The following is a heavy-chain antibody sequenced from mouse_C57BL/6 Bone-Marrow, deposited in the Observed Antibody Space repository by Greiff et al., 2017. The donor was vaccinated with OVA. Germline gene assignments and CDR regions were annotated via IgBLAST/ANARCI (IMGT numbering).Heavy chain of an antibody. J-gene: IGHJ3*01. Sequence: VQLQQSGPELVKPGASVKISCKASGYAFSSSWMNWVKQRPGKGLEWIGRIYPGDGDTNYNGKFKGKATLTADKSSSTAYMQLSSLTSEDSAVYFCAGYGSSYVGFAYWGQGTLVTVSA. V-gene: IGHV1-82*01. CDR1: GYAFSSSW. CDR2: IYPGDGDT. CDR3: AGYGSSYVGFAY. D-gene: IGHD1-1*01.